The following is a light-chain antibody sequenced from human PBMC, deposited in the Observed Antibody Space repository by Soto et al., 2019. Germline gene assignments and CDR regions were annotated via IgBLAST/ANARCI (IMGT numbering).Light chain of an antibody. CDR1: QGIKNY. CDR2: DDS. V-gene: IGKV1-33*01. Sequence: DIQMTQSPSSLSASVGDRVTITCQASQGIKNYLNWFQQKPGKAPKLLIYDDSNLQTGVPSRFSGSGSGTDFTLIISRLQPEDSATYYCQQHDNFPTFGQGTRLEIK. J-gene: IGKJ5*01. CDR3: QQHDNFPT.